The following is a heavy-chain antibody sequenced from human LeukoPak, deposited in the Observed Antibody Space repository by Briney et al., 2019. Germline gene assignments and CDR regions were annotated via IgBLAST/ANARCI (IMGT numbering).Heavy chain of an antibody. J-gene: IGHJ4*02. CDR2: IYSSGNT. Sequence: SETLSLTCAVYGGSFSGYYWSWIRQPPGKGLEWIGYIYSSGNTNYNPSLKSRVTISVGTSKNQFSLKLSSVTAADTAVYYCARQYYGSGSYSDFDYWGQGTLVTVSS. CDR1: GGSFSGYY. V-gene: IGHV4-59*08. D-gene: IGHD3-10*01. CDR3: ARQYYGSGSYSDFDY.